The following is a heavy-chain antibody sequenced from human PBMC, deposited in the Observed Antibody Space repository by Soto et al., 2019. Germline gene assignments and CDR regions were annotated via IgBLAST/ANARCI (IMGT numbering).Heavy chain of an antibody. J-gene: IGHJ5*02. CDR1: GFTFSSYS. D-gene: IGHD1-1*01. CDR2: ISDSGGST. CDR3: AQGSAGINRFTP. Sequence: GGSVRLSCTASGFTFSSYSMSWVRQALGKGLEWVSSISDSGGSTYYPDSVKGRFTISRDNSKTTLYLQMSGLRAEDTALYYCAQGSAGINRFTPWGQGTLVIVSS. V-gene: IGHV3-23*01.